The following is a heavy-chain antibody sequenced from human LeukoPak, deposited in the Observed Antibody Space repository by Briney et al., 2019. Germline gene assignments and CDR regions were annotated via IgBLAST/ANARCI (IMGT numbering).Heavy chain of an antibody. CDR3: ARGRRQQLPTREYNWFDP. D-gene: IGHD6-13*01. J-gene: IGHJ5*02. CDR1: GFSFSSYA. CDR2: ISSSGSTI. Sequence: GGSLRLSCAASGFSFSSYAMSWIRQAPGKGLEWVSYISSSGSTIYYADSVKGRFTISRDNAKNSLYLQMNSLRAEDTAVYYCARGRRQQLPTREYNWFDPWGQGTLVTVSS. V-gene: IGHV3-11*01.